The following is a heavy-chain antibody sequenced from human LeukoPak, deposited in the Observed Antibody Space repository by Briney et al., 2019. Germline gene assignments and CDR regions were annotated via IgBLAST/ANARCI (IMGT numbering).Heavy chain of an antibody. D-gene: IGHD1-7*01. V-gene: IGHV3-23*01. CDR2: ISGSGGST. CDR3: AKDGNNWNYVDYYYYYMDV. Sequence: PGGSLRLSCAASGFTFSSYAMSWVRQAPGKGLEWVSAISGSGGSTYYADSVKGRFTISRDNSKNTLYLQMNSLRAEDTAVYYCAKDGNNWNYVDYYYYYMDVWGKGTTVTVSS. CDR1: GFTFSSYA. J-gene: IGHJ6*03.